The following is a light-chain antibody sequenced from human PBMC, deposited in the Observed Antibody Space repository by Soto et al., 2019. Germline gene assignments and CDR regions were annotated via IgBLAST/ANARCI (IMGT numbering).Light chain of an antibody. J-gene: IGLJ1*01. CDR3: QSYDSSLSGCV. Sequence: QSFLTQPPSVSGAPGQRVTISCTGSNSNIGAGYDVHWYQQLPGTAPKLLIYGNSNRPSGVPDRFSGSKSGTSASLAITGLQAEDEADYYCQSYDSSLSGCVLGTGTKV. V-gene: IGLV1-40*01. CDR2: GNS. CDR1: NSNIGAGYD.